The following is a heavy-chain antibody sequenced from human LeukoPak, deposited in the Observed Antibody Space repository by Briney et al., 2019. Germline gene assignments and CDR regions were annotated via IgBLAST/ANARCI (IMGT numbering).Heavy chain of an antibody. Sequence: PSETLSLTCIVSGGSISSYYWSWIRQPPGKGLEWIGYIYYSGSTNYNPSLKSRVTISVDTSKNQFSLKLSSVTAADTAVYYCARIDSSSLDYWGQGTLVTVSS. J-gene: IGHJ4*02. CDR3: ARIDSSSLDY. CDR1: GGSISSYY. CDR2: IYYSGST. D-gene: IGHD6-13*01. V-gene: IGHV4-59*08.